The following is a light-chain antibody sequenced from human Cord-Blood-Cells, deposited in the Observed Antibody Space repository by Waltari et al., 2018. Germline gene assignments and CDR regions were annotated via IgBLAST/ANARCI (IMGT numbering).Light chain of an antibody. CDR3: QQYYSTPLT. J-gene: IGKJ1*01. CDR2: WAS. Sequence: DIVMTQSPDSLAVSLGERATINSKSSQSVLYSSNNKNYLAWYQQKPGQPPKLLIYWASTRECGVPDRFSGSGSGTDFTLTISSLQAEDVAVYYCQQYYSTPLTFGQGTKVEIK. V-gene: IGKV4-1*01. CDR1: QSVLYSSNNKNY.